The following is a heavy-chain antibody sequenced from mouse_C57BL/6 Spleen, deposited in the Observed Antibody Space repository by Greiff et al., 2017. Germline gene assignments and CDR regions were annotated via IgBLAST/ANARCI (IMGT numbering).Heavy chain of an antibody. CDR3: ARGKTAQAYFDY. CDR1: GYTFTSSW. V-gene: IGHV1-52*01. CDR2: IDPSDSET. D-gene: IGHD3-2*02. J-gene: IGHJ2*01. Sequence: QVQLQQPGAELVRPGSSVKLSCKASGYTFTSSWMHWVKQRPIPGLEWIGNIDPSDSETHYNQKFKDKATLTVDKSSSTAYMKLSSLTSEDSAVYYCARGKTAQAYFDYWGQGTTLTVSS.